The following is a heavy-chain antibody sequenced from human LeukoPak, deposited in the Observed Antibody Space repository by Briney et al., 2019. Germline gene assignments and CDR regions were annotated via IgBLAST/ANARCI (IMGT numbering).Heavy chain of an antibody. CDR2: ISGSGGST. V-gene: IGHV3-23*01. CDR1: GFTFSSYA. J-gene: IGHJ5*02. Sequence: GGSLRLSCAASGFTFSSYAMSWVRQAPGKGLEWVPAISGSGGSTYYADSVKGRFTISRDNSKNTLYLQMNSLRAEDTAVYYCAKRGYCSSTSCYAGKGWFDPWGQGTLVTVSS. CDR3: AKRGYCSSTSCYAGKGWFDP. D-gene: IGHD2-2*01.